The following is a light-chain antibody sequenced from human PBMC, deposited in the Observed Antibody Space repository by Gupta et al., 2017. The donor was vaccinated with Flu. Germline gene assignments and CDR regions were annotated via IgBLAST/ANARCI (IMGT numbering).Light chain of an antibody. CDR1: QSVFYSSNNKNY. CDR3: QQYSSTTLT. Sequence: SLDERATINCKSSQSVFYSSNNKNYLAWYQQKPGHPPKLLIYWASTRESGVPDRFSGSGSGTDFTLTISSLQAEDVAIYYCQQYSSTTLTFGGGTKVEIK. CDR2: WAS. J-gene: IGKJ4*01. V-gene: IGKV4-1*01.